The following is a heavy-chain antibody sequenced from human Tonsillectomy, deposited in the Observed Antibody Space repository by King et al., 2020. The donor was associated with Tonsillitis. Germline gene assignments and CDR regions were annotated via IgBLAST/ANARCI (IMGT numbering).Heavy chain of an antibody. D-gene: IGHD3-10*01. Sequence: VQLVESGGGVVRPGGSLRLSCAASGFNFGDSGLSWVRQPPGKGLEWVSGINWNGGSTVYAASVKGRFTISRDNAENSLYLQINSLRAGDTALYYCASGSYPLGDDAFDIWGQGTMDTVPS. CDR3: ASGSYPLGDDAFDI. V-gene: IGHV3-20*04. CDR1: GFNFGDSG. CDR2: INWNGGST. J-gene: IGHJ3*02.